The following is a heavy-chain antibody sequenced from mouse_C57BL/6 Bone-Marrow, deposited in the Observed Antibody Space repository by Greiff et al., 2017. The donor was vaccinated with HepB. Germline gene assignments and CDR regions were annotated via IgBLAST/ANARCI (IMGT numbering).Heavy chain of an antibody. CDR2: INPNNGGT. CDR1: GYTFTDYN. Sequence: VQLQQSGPELVKPGASVKIPCKASGYTFTDYNMDWVKQSHGKSLEWIGDINPNNGGTNYSQKFKGKATLTVDKSSSTAYMELRSLTSEDTAVYCCARRTGTSFAYWGQGTLVTVSA. J-gene: IGHJ3*01. CDR3: ARRTGTSFAY. V-gene: IGHV1-18*01. D-gene: IGHD4-1*01.